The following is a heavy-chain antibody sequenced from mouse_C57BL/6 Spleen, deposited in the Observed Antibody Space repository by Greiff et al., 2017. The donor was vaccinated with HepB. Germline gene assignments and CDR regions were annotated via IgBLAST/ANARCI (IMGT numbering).Heavy chain of an antibody. CDR1: GYTFTDYY. J-gene: IGHJ3*01. CDR3: ARAGTEGFAY. CDR2: INPNNGGT. V-gene: IGHV1-26*01. Sequence: VQLQQSGPELVKPGASVKISCKASGYTFTDYYMNWVKQSHGKSLEWIGDINPNNGGTSYNQKFKGKATLTVDKSSSTAYMELRSLTSEDSAVYYCARAGTEGFAYWGQGTLVTVSA. D-gene: IGHD3-3*01.